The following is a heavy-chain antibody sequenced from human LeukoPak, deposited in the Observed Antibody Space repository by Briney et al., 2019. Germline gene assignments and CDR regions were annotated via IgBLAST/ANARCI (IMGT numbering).Heavy chain of an antibody. V-gene: IGHV3-48*01. Sequence: GGSLRLSCVGSGFTFSRYNMNWVRQAPGKGLEWISYISSNSSSKYYADSVKGRFTISRDNAKNSLYLQMNSLRAEDTAIYYCARDGPSYSSGWGRNFDYWGQGTLVTVSS. D-gene: IGHD6-19*01. J-gene: IGHJ4*02. CDR3: ARDGPSYSSGWGRNFDY. CDR1: GFTFSRYN. CDR2: ISSNSSSK.